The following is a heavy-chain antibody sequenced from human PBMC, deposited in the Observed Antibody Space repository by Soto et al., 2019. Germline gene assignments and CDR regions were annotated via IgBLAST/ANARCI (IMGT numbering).Heavy chain of an antibody. CDR3: ARAGTRGNWLDP. CDR1: GYTLTELS. J-gene: IGHJ5*02. Sequence: ASVKVSCKVSGYTLTELSMHWVRQAPGKGLEWMGGFDPEDGETIYAQKFQGRVTMTEDTSTDTAYMELSSLRSEDTAVYYCARAGTRGNWLDPWGQGTLVTVSS. CDR2: FDPEDGET. D-gene: IGHD1-7*01. V-gene: IGHV1-24*01.